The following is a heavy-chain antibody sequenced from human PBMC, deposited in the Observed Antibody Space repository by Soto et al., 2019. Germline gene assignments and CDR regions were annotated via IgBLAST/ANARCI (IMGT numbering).Heavy chain of an antibody. CDR3: ATRITVFGLLIPPFDP. CDR2: INHTEGT. V-gene: IGHV4-34*01. D-gene: IGHD3-3*01. Sequence: PSETLSLTCAVYGGSVNGYYWNWIRQPPGKGLEWIGEINHTEGTHYNPSLKSRVTMSVDTSKNQFSLRLSSVTAADTAIYYCATRITVFGLLIPPFDPWGQGTQVTSPQ. J-gene: IGHJ5*02. CDR1: GGSVNGYY.